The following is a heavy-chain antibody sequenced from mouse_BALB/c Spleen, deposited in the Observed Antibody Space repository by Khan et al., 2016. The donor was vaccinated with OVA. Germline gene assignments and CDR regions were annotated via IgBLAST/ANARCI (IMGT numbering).Heavy chain of an antibody. CDR3: ARIYRSDFDY. CDR2: INPHIGET. D-gene: IGHD1-1*01. V-gene: IGHV1-20*02. Sequence: EVQLKESGPELVRPGASVKISCKASGYSFTGYFMNWVMQSHGKSLEWIGRINPHIGETFYNPKFTGKATLTVDESSSTAHMELRSLASEDSAVYYCARIYRSDFDYWGQGTTLTVSS. CDR1: GYSFTGYF. J-gene: IGHJ2*01.